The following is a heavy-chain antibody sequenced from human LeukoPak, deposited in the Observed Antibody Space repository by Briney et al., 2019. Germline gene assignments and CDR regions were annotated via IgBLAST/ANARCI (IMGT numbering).Heavy chain of an antibody. J-gene: IGHJ6*02. Sequence: GASVKVSCKTSGGTFSSSAITWVRQAPGQGLAWMGRIIPVLNITTYAQKFQGSVTITADTSTSTVYMELSSLRSEETAVYYCARDQGLTAPPPYGLDVWGQGTTVIVSS. D-gene: IGHD5-18*01. CDR1: GGTFSSSA. CDR3: ARDQGLTAPPPYGLDV. CDR2: IIPVLNIT. V-gene: IGHV1-69*04.